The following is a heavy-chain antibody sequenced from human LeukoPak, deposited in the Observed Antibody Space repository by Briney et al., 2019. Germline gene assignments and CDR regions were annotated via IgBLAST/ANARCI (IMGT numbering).Heavy chain of an antibody. Sequence: SETLSLTCAVSSGSIASTTWWSWVRQPPGRGLEWIGEINHSGNTYYSPSLKSRVTISVDTSDNQFSLTLTSVTAADTAVYYCALGFHDVWELWGQGTLVTVSS. CDR1: SGSIASTTW. D-gene: IGHD1-26*01. CDR3: ALGFHDVWEL. J-gene: IGHJ1*01. V-gene: IGHV4-4*02. CDR2: INHSGNT.